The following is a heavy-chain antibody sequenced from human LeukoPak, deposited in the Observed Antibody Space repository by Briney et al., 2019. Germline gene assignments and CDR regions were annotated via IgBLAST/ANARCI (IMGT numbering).Heavy chain of an antibody. Sequence: ASVKVSCKASGHTFTSYGISWVRQAPGQGLEWMGWISAYNGNTNYAQKLQGRVTMTTDTSTSTAYMELRSPRSDDTAVYYCARVGCSSTSCPFDYWGQGTLVTVSS. CDR2: ISAYNGNT. CDR1: GHTFTSYG. J-gene: IGHJ4*02. CDR3: ARVGCSSTSCPFDY. D-gene: IGHD2-2*01. V-gene: IGHV1-18*01.